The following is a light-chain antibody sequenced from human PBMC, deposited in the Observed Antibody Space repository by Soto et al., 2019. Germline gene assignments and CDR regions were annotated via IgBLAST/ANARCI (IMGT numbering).Light chain of an antibody. Sequence: SYVLTQPPSVSVAPGQTAIISCGGNNIGDKSVHWYQQKSRQAPVLVLYEDTGRPSGIPERISGSNSGNTATLTISSVEGGDEADYYCQVWDRDTDHWVFGGGTKLTVL. V-gene: IGLV3-21*02. CDR2: EDT. CDR3: QVWDRDTDHWV. J-gene: IGLJ3*02. CDR1: NIGDKS.